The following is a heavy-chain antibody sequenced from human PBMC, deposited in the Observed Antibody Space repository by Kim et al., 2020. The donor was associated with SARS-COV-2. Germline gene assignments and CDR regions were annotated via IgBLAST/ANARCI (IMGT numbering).Heavy chain of an antibody. J-gene: IGHJ4*02. CDR1: GFTFSSYA. Sequence: GGSLRLSCAASGFTFSSYAMSWVRQAPGKGLEWVSAISGSGGSTYYADSVKGRFTISRDNSKNTLYLQMNSLRAEDTAVYYCANFVNSGWSFDYWGQGTLVTVSS. D-gene: IGHD5-12*01. CDR3: ANFVNSGWSFDY. V-gene: IGHV3-23*01. CDR2: ISGSGGST.